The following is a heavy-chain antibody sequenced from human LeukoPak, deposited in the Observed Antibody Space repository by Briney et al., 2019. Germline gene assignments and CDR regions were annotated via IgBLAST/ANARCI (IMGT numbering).Heavy chain of an antibody. CDR3: ARESRYRDYFDY. Sequence: AGSLRLSCAASGFTFSTYAISWVPQAPGQGLEWVSGVSPSGNTTYYPDSVKGRFANSRDNAKNTVYLQMNSVRADDTAVYYCARESRYRDYFDYWGKGTMVTVSS. CDR1: GFTFSTYA. J-gene: IGHJ4*02. V-gene: IGHV3-23*01. CDR2: VSPSGNTT. D-gene: IGHD1-14*01.